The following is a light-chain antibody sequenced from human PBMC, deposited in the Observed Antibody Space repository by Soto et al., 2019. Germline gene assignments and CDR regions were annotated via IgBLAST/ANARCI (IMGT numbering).Light chain of an antibody. CDR1: QSVSSN. CDR2: GAS. CDR3: QQYNNRPLT. Sequence: EIVMTQSPATLSVSPGERATLSCRASQSVSSNLAWYQQKAGQAPRLLMYGASTRATGIPARFSGSGSGTEFTLTISSLQSEDFAVYYCQQYNNRPLTFGGGTKVEIK. V-gene: IGKV3-15*01. J-gene: IGKJ4*01.